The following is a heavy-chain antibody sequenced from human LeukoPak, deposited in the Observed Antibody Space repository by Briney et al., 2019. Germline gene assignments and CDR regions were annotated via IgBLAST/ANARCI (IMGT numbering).Heavy chain of an antibody. Sequence: SGGSLRLSCAASGFTFDDYGMSWVRQAPGKGLEWVSGINWNGGSTGYADSVKGRFTISRDNSKNTLYLQMNSLRAEDTAVYYCAKASRFGYSYGPREYFYYMDVWGKGTTVTISS. D-gene: IGHD5-18*01. CDR3: AKASRFGYSYGPREYFYYMDV. CDR2: INWNGGST. CDR1: GFTFDDYG. J-gene: IGHJ6*03. V-gene: IGHV3-20*04.